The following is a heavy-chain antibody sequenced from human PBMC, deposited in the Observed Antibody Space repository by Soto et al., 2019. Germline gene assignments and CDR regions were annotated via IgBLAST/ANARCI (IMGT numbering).Heavy chain of an antibody. CDR1: GGSVNGYY. CDR2: TNHTGGT. D-gene: IGHD3-3*01. J-gene: IGHJ5*02. CDR3: ATRITVFGLLIPPFDP. Sequence: SETLSLTCAVYGGSVNGYYWNWIRQPPGKGLEWIGETNHTGGTHYNPSLKSRVTMSVDTSKNQFSLRLSSVTAADTAIYYCATRITVFGLLIPPFDPWGQGTQVTVSS. V-gene: IGHV4-34*01.